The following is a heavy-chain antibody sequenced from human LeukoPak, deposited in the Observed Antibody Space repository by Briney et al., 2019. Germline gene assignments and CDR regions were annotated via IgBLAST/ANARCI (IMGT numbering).Heavy chain of an antibody. V-gene: IGHV1-18*01. J-gene: IGHJ4*02. CDR3: ARGRWFGEFLIYFDY. D-gene: IGHD3-10*01. CDR1: GYTFTSYG. Sequence: GASVKVSCKASGYTFTSYGISWVRQAPGQGLERMGWISAYNGNTNYAQKLQGRVTMTTDTSTSTAYMELRSLRSDDTAVYYCARGRWFGEFLIYFDYWGQGTLVTVSS. CDR2: ISAYNGNT.